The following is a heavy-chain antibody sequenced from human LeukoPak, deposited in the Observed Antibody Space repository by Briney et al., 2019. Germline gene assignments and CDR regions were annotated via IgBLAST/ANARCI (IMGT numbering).Heavy chain of an antibody. D-gene: IGHD2-2*01. Sequence: ASVKVSCKASGGTFSSYAISWVRQAPGQGLEWMGRIIPILGIANYAQKFQGRVTITAGKSTSTAYMELSSLRSEDTAVYYCARAYCSSTSCYLAFDYWGQGTLVTVSS. CDR1: GGTFSSYA. CDR3: ARAYCSSTSCYLAFDY. V-gene: IGHV1-69*04. CDR2: IIPILGIA. J-gene: IGHJ4*02.